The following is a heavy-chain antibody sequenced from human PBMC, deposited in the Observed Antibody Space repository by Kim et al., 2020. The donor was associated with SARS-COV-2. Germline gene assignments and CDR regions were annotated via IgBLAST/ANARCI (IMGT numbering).Heavy chain of an antibody. V-gene: IGHV3-43*01. CDR3: AKDKPVDTASNGMDV. J-gene: IGHJ6*02. Sequence: DSVKGRFTISRDNSKNSLYLQMNSLRTEDTALYYCAKDKPVDTASNGMDVWGQGTTVTVSS. D-gene: IGHD5-18*01.